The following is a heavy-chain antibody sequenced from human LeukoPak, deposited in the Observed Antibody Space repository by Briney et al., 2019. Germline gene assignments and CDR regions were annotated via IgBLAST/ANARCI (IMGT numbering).Heavy chain of an antibody. V-gene: IGHV4-61*01. CDR3: ARVGYSYGFPDY. J-gene: IGHJ4*02. Sequence: SETLSLTCTVSGGSVSSGSYYWRWIRQPPGKGLEWIGYIYYSGSTNYNPSLKSRVTISVDTSKNQFSLKLSSVTAADTAVYYCARVGYSYGFPDYWGQGTLVTVSS. D-gene: IGHD5-18*01. CDR1: GGSVSSGSYY. CDR2: IYYSGST.